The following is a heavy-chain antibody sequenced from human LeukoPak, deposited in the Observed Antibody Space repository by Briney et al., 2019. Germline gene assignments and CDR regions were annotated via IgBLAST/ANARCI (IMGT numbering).Heavy chain of an antibody. CDR3: ARGRVFFDY. CDR2: ISSSGNTI. V-gene: IGHV3-48*03. J-gene: IGHJ4*02. Sequence: GGSLRLSRAASGFTFSSYEIHWVSQAPGKGLEWVSYISSSGNTIDYADSVKGRFTISRDNAENSLSLQMSSLRAEDTAVYYCARGRVFFDYWGQGTLVTVSS. CDR1: GFTFSSYE.